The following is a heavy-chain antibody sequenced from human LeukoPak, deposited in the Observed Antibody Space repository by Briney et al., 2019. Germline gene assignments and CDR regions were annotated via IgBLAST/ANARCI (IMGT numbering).Heavy chain of an antibody. V-gene: IGHV3-9*01. CDR1: GFTFDDYA. D-gene: IGHD6-19*01. CDR2: ISWNSGSI. CDR3: AKDVRGYSSGWYVDAFDI. Sequence: GRSLRLSCAASGFTFDDYAMHWVRQAPGKGLEWVSGISWNSGSIGYADSVKGRFTISRDNAKNSLYLQMNSLRAEETALYYCAKDVRGYSSGWYVDAFDIWGQGTMVTVSS. J-gene: IGHJ3*02.